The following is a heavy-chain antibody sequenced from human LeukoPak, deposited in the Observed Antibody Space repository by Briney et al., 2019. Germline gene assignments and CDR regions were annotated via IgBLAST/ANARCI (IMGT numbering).Heavy chain of an antibody. J-gene: IGHJ4*02. CDR2: ITSSSTSYT. D-gene: IGHD5-12*01. CDR3: AGHGSGSSFDY. Sequence: GGSLRLSCAASGFISSDYYMSWIRQAPGKGLEWISYITSSSTSYTNYAGSVKGRFTISRDNAKNSLYLQMNSLRSDDTAVYYCAGHGSGSSFDYWGQGTLVTVSS. CDR1: GFISSDYY. V-gene: IGHV3-11*03.